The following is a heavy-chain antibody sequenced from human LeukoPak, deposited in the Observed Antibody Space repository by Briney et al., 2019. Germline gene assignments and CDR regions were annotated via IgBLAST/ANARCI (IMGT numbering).Heavy chain of an antibody. CDR1: SGSISSSSYY. J-gene: IGHJ6*03. CDR2: MYYSGST. CDR3: AREPMDV. V-gene: IGHV4-39*02. Sequence: SQTLSLTCTVSSGSISSSSYYWGWIRQSPGKGLEWIGSMYYSGSTYYNPSLKSRVTISVDTSKNQFSLKLSSVTAADTAVYYCAREPMDVWGKGTTVTTSS.